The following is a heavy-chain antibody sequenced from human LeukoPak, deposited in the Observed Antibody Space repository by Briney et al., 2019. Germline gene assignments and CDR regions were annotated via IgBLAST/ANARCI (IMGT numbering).Heavy chain of an antibody. J-gene: IGHJ4*02. V-gene: IGHV1-2*02. D-gene: IGHD6-19*01. CDR1: GYSFILYG. CDR3: ARAYTAGTDY. Sequence: ASVKVSCKTSGYSFILYGISWVRQAPGQGLEWMGWINPKSGGTNYAQNFQGRVTMTRNTSISTAYMELSRLRSDDTAVYYCARAYTAGTDYWGQGTLVTVSS. CDR2: INPKSGGT.